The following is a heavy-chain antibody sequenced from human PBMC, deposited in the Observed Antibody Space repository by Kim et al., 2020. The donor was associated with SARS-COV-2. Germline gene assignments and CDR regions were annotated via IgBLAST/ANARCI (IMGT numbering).Heavy chain of an antibody. CDR1: GFTFSDYY. Sequence: GGSLRLSCAASGFTFSDYYMSWIRQAPGKGLEWVSYISSSSGYTNYADSVKGRFTISRDNAKNSLYLQMNSLRAEDTAVYYCARDHNGGYSGYDLFDYWGQGTLVTVSS. J-gene: IGHJ4*02. CDR3: ARDHNGGYSGYDLFDY. V-gene: IGHV3-11*06. CDR2: ISSSSGYT. D-gene: IGHD5-12*01.